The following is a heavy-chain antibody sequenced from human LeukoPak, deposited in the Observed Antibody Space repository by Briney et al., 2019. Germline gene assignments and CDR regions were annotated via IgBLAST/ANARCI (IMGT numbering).Heavy chain of an antibody. CDR2: IYDSVTN. J-gene: IGHJ4*02. D-gene: IGHD4-17*01. CDR3: ARHHKTTVTFDY. Sequence: SETLSLTCTVSGGSISSSSYYWGWIRQPPGKGLEWIVSIYDSVTNYDNPSLKSRVTISVDTSNNQFSLKLSSVTAADTAVYYCARHHKTTVTFDYWGQGTLVTVS. CDR1: GGSISSSSYY. V-gene: IGHV4-39*01.